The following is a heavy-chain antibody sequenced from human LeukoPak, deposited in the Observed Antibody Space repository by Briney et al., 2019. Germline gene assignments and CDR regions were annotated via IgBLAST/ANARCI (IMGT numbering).Heavy chain of an antibody. V-gene: IGHV1-2*02. Sequence: ASVKVSCKASGYTFTGYYMHWMRQAPGQGLEWMGWINPNSGGTNYAQKFQGRVTMTRDTSISTAYMELSRLRSDDTAVYYCARGQGMVRGVIMTYYYYYGMDVWGQGTTVTVSS. CDR2: INPNSGGT. D-gene: IGHD3-10*01. CDR1: GYTFTGYY. J-gene: IGHJ6*02. CDR3: ARGQGMVRGVIMTYYYYYGMDV.